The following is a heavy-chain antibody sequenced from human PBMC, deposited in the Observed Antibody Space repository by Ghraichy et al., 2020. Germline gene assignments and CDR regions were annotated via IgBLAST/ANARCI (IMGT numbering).Heavy chain of an antibody. CDR3: ARGRITFGGVIVTELDY. CDR2: IYYSGST. Sequence: SETLSLTCTVSGGSVSSGSYSWSWIRQPPGKGLEWIGYIYYSGSTNYNPSLKSRVTISVDTSKNQFSLKLSSVTAADTAVYYCARGRITFGGVIVTELDYWGQGTLVTVSS. CDR1: GGSVSSGSYS. V-gene: IGHV4-61*01. D-gene: IGHD3-16*02. J-gene: IGHJ4*02.